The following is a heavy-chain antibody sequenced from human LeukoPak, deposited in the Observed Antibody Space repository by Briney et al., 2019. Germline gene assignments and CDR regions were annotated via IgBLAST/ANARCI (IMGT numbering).Heavy chain of an antibody. CDR3: ARESYYDSSGSNWFDP. CDR2: INHSGST. D-gene: IGHD3-22*01. CDR1: AGSFSGYY. Sequence: SETLSLTCAVYAGSFSGYYWSWIRQPPGKGLEWIGEINHSGSTNYNPSLKSRVTISVDTSRNQFSLKLSSVTAADTAVYYCARESYYDSSGSNWFDPWGQGTLVTVSS. J-gene: IGHJ5*02. V-gene: IGHV4-34*01.